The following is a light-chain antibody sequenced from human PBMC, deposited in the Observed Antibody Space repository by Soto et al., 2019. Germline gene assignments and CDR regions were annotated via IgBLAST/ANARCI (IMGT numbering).Light chain of an antibody. Sequence: DIQMTEPPSSLSASVGDRVTITCRASQSISSYLNWYQQKPGKAPKLLIYAASSLQSGVPSRFSGSGSGADFTLTISSLQPEDFAAYYCQQGYSVPVTFGQGTKVDIK. J-gene: IGKJ1*01. CDR3: QQGYSVPVT. CDR1: QSISSY. V-gene: IGKV1-39*01. CDR2: AAS.